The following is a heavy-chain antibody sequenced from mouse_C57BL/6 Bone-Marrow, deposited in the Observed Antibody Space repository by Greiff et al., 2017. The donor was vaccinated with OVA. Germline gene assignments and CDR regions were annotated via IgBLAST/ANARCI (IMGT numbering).Heavy chain of an antibody. CDR3: ARYPGDYFGY. CDR1: GFTFTDYY. J-gene: IGHJ2*01. CDR2: IRNKANGYTT. Sequence: EVKLVESGGGLVQPGGSLSLSCAASGFTFTDYYMSWVRQPPGKALEWLGFIRNKANGYTTEYSASVKGRFTISRDNSQSILYLQMNALRAEDSATYYCARYPGDYFGYWGQGTTLTVSS. V-gene: IGHV7-3*01.